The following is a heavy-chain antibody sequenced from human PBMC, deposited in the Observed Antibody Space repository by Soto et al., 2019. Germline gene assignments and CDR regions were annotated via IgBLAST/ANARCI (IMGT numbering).Heavy chain of an antibody. V-gene: IGHV3-30-3*01. Sequence: QAQLVDSGGGVVQPGTSLRLSCAASGFTFSSYAMHWVRQAPGKGLEWVAVVAYDGGNKYYADSVKGRFTISRDNSKNPLYVQMNSLRAEDTAVYYCAREAEGLDYWGQGTLVTVSS. CDR3: AREAEGLDY. CDR2: VAYDGGNK. CDR1: GFTFSSYA. J-gene: IGHJ4*02.